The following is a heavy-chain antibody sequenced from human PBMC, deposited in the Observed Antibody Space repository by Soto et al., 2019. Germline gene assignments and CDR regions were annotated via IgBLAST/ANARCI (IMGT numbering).Heavy chain of an antibody. V-gene: IGHV4-39*01. CDR1: GGSISSSSYY. D-gene: IGHD3-10*01. CDR3: ARSLITMVPEAY. J-gene: IGHJ4*02. Sequence: PSETLSLTCTVSGGSISSSSYYWGWIRQPPGKGLEWIGSIYYSGSTYYNPSLKSRVTISVDTSKNQFSLKLSSVTAADTAVYYCARSLITMVPEAYWGQGTLVTVSS. CDR2: IYYSGST.